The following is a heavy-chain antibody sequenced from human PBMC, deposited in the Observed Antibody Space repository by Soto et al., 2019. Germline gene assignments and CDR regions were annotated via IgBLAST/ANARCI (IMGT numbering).Heavy chain of an antibody. Sequence: SETLSLTCAVSGGSISSGGYSWSWIRQPPGEGLEWIGHIYHNGNTYYNPSLKSRVTISLDRSKNQFSLKLSSVTAADTAVYYCARDKDPPYYVDDWGQGTLVTVSS. CDR3: ARDKDPPYYVDD. V-gene: IGHV4-30-2*01. CDR2: IYHNGNT. D-gene: IGHD3-16*01. CDR1: GGSISSGGYS. J-gene: IGHJ4*02.